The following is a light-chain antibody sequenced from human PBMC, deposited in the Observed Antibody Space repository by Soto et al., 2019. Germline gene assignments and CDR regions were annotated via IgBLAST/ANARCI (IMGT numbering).Light chain of an antibody. Sequence: DIVMTQSPDSLAVSLGERATINCKSSQSVLHTSSNKICLAWYQQKPGQPPKLLIYWASNREVGVPDRFSASGSATDFTLTISSLQGEDVAVYYCQQYHSFPLTFGGGTKVEIK. CDR3: QQYHSFPLT. CDR1: QSVLHTSSNKIC. V-gene: IGKV4-1*01. J-gene: IGKJ4*01. CDR2: WAS.